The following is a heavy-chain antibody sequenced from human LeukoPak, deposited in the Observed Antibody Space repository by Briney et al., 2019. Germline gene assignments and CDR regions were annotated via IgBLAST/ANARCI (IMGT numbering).Heavy chain of an antibody. CDR1: GGSVSSPDSY. CDR3: ARNTSSSPWFDP. V-gene: IGHV4-61*03. D-gene: IGHD6-6*01. Sequence: SETLSLTCTVSGGSVSSPDSYWSWIRQPPGKGLEWIGNVYYIGTTTYNSSLETRVTISVDKSKNHFSLILTSVTAADTAIYFCARNTSSSPWFDPWGQGTLVTVS. J-gene: IGHJ5*02. CDR2: VYYIGTT.